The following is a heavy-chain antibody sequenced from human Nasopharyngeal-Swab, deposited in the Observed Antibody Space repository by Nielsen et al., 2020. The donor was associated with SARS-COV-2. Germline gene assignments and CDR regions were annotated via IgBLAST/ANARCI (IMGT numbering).Heavy chain of an antibody. Sequence: GESLKISCAASGFTFSDYYMSWIRQAPGKGLEWVSYISSTSSYTNYADSVKGRFTISRDNAKNSLYLQMNSLRAEDTAVYYCARADWYYYGSGTKGEAFDIWGQGTMVTVSS. CDR3: ARADWYYYGSGTKGEAFDI. V-gene: IGHV3-11*06. J-gene: IGHJ3*02. CDR1: GFTFSDYY. D-gene: IGHD3-10*01. CDR2: ISSTSSYT.